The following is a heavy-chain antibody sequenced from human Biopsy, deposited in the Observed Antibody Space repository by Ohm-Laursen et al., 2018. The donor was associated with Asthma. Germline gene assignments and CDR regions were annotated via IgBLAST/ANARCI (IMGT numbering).Heavy chain of an antibody. V-gene: IGHV1-69*13. Sequence: PSVKVSCKSLGGTFNTYVIGWVRQAPGQGLGRMGGINSVFGTTTYPQKFQDRVTITAGDSTSTVYMELSRLRSEDTAMYYCARKAGSCISRTCYSLDFWGQGTLVTVSS. CDR1: GGTFNTYV. D-gene: IGHD2-2*01. J-gene: IGHJ4*02. CDR2: INSVFGTT. CDR3: ARKAGSCISRTCYSLDF.